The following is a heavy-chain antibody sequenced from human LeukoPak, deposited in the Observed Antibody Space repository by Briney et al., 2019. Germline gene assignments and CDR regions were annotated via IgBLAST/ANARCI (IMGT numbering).Heavy chain of an antibody. J-gene: IGHJ4*02. V-gene: IGHV3-53*01. D-gene: IGHD7-27*01. CDR2: IYRDDTT. CDR1: GFTVNSNY. Sequence: GGSLRLSCAASGFTVNSNYMSWVRQAPGKGLEWVSIIYRDDTTYYAGSVKGRFTISRDNSKNTLYLEMNSLRAEDTAVYCCARDSPANWAQFDYWGQGTLVTVSS. CDR3: ARDSPANWAQFDY.